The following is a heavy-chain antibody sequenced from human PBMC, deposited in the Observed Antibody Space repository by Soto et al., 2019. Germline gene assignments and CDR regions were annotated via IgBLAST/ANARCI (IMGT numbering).Heavy chain of an antibody. J-gene: IGHJ6*02. Sequence: SVKVSCKASGGTFSSYAISWVRQAPGQGLEWMGGIIPIFGTANYAQKFQGRVTITADESTSTAYVELSSLRSEDTAVYYCARSPELRFYYYYGMDVWGQGTTVTVSS. D-gene: IGHD1-7*01. CDR2: IIPIFGTA. CDR1: GGTFSSYA. V-gene: IGHV1-69*13. CDR3: ARSPELRFYYYYGMDV.